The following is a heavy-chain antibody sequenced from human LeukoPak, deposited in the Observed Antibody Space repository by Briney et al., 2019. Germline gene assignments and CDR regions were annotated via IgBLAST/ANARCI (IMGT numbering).Heavy chain of an antibody. CDR2: INHSGST. V-gene: IGHV4-34*01. D-gene: IGHD2-2*02. Sequence: SETLSLTCTVSGGSISSYYWSWIRQPPGKGLEWIGEINHSGSTNYNPSLKSRVTISVDTSKNQFSLKLSSVTAADTAVYYCARGRPPHIVVVPAAIRYGMDVWGQGTTVTVSS. CDR1: GGSISSYY. CDR3: ARGRPPHIVVVPAAIRYGMDV. J-gene: IGHJ6*02.